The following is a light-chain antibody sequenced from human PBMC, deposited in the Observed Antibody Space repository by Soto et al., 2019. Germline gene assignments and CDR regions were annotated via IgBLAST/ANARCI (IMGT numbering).Light chain of an antibody. CDR1: QGISSY. Sequence: DIQLTQSPSFLSSSVGCIFTITCRASQGISSYLAWYQQKPGKAPNLLIYAASTLQSGVPSRFSGSGYGAELTLTISSLQPQDSATYYCHQLNSYPTFGPGTKVDIK. CDR2: AAS. V-gene: IGKV1-9*01. CDR3: HQLNSYPT. J-gene: IGKJ3*01.